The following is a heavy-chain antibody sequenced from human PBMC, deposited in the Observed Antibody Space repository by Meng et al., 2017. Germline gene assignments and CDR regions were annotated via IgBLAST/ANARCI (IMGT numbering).Heavy chain of an antibody. CDR2: IYYSGST. CDR1: GGSVSRGSYY. V-gene: IGHV4-61*01. Sequence: GRLQGLGPGLVMPSGTLSLPCTVSGGSVSRGSYYWSWSRQPPGKGLEWIGYIYYSGSTNYNPSLKSRVTISVDTSKNQFSLKLSSVTAADTAVYYCAREAIFGVAPGALDYWGQGTLVTVSS. D-gene: IGHD3-3*01. CDR3: AREAIFGVAPGALDY. J-gene: IGHJ4*02.